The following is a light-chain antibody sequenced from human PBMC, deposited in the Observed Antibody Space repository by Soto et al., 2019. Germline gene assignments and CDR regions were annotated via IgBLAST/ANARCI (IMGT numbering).Light chain of an antibody. Sequence: QSALTQPASVSGSPGQSITISCSGTSSDVGGYNYVSWYQQHPGKAPKLMIYDVSNRPSGVSNRFSGSKSGNTASLTISGLQAEDEADYSCSSYTSSSILFGGVTKLTVL. CDR1: SSDVGGYNY. CDR3: SSYTSSSIL. CDR2: DVS. V-gene: IGLV2-14*01. J-gene: IGLJ2*01.